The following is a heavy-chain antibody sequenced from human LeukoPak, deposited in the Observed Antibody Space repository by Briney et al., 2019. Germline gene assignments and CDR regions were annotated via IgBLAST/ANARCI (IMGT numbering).Heavy chain of an antibody. Sequence: SETLSLTCTVSGGSISSYYWSWIRQPPGKGLEWIGYIYYSGSTNYNPSLKSRVTISVDTSKNQFSLKVSSVTAADTAVYYCARDNDSRDPPHFDYWGQGTLVTVSS. CDR3: ARDNDSRDPPHFDY. D-gene: IGHD3-16*01. CDR1: GGSISSYY. CDR2: IYYSGST. V-gene: IGHV4-59*01. J-gene: IGHJ4*02.